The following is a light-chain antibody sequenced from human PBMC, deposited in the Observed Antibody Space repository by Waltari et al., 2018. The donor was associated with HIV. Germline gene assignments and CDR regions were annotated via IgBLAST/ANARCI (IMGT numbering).Light chain of an antibody. V-gene: IGLV6-57*01. Sequence: NFMLTQPHSVSESPEQTVTISCTRSSRRIASNYGQWYPQRPGRSPTTVIYKDDQRPSGVPDRFSGSIDSSSNSASLTISGLRTEDEADYYCQSYDNENPVLVGGGTKLTVL. CDR2: KDD. J-gene: IGLJ2*01. CDR3: QSYDNENPVL. CDR1: SRRIASNY.